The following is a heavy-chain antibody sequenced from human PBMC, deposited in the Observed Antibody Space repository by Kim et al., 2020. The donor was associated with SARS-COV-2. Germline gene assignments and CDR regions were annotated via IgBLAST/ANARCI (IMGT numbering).Heavy chain of an antibody. V-gene: IGHV4-34*13. J-gene: IGHJ4*02. Sequence: NSNPSLKGRVTQSVDTSKNRCSRKLSSVTAADTAVYYCARAYSSGWYHYWGQGTLVTVSS. D-gene: IGHD6-19*01. CDR3: ARAYSSGWYHY.